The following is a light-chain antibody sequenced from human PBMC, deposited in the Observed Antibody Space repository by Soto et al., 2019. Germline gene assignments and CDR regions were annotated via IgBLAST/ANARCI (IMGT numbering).Light chain of an antibody. Sequence: EIVLTQSPGTLSLSPGERATLSCRASQSVSSSYLAWYQQKRGQAPRLLIYGASSRATGIPDRFSGSGSGTYFILTISRLEAEDFAVYYFQQYGSSPWTFGQGTKVEIK. CDR1: QSVSSSY. CDR3: QQYGSSPWT. V-gene: IGKV3-20*01. J-gene: IGKJ1*01. CDR2: GAS.